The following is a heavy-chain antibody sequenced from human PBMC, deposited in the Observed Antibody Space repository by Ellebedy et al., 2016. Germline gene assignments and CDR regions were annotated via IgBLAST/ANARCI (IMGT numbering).Heavy chain of an antibody. J-gene: IGHJ5*02. D-gene: IGHD1-26*01. V-gene: IGHV3-7*01. CDR2: IKQDGSET. Sequence: GESLKISCAASGFTFNTHWMSWVRQAPGKGLEWVANIKQDGSETYYVDSVKGRFTISRDNVQNSLYLQMNSLRAEDTAVYYCVSALGAVSGAWGQGAVVTVSS. CDR1: GFTFNTHW. CDR3: VSALGAVSGA.